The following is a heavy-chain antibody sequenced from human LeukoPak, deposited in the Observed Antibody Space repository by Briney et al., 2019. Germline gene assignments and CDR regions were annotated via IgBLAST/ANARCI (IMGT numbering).Heavy chain of an antibody. CDR1: GYTFTGYY. V-gene: IGHV1-2*02. J-gene: IGHJ4*02. CDR2: INPNSGGT. Sequence: ASVKVSCKASGYTFTGYYMHWVRQAPGQGLEWMGWINPNSGGTNYAQKFQGRVTMTRDTSISTAYMELSRLRSDDTAVYYRARDYYGSGSYAFDYWGQGTLVTVSS. CDR3: ARDYYGSGSYAFDY. D-gene: IGHD3-10*01.